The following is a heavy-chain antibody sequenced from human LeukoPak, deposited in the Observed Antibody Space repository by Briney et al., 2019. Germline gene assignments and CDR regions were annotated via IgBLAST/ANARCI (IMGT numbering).Heavy chain of an antibody. Sequence: GGSLRLSCAASGFTFSSYSMNWVRQAPGKGLEWVSSISSSSSYIYYADSVKGRFTISRDNAKNSLYLQMNSLRAGDTAVYYCARGIREYQLRGVVANWFDPWGQGTLVTVSS. J-gene: IGHJ5*02. CDR2: ISSSSSYI. D-gene: IGHD2-2*01. CDR1: GFTFSSYS. V-gene: IGHV3-21*01. CDR3: ARGIREYQLRGVVANWFDP.